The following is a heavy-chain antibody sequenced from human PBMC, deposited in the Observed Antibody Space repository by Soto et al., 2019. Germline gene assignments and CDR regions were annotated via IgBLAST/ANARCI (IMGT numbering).Heavy chain of an antibody. CDR2: IYYSGST. CDR3: ARAGSGSYSHYYYGMDV. V-gene: IGHV4-31*03. J-gene: IGHJ6*02. Sequence: QVQLQESGPGLVKPSQTLSLTCTVSGGSISSGGYYWSWIRQHPGKCLEWIGYIYYSGSTYYNPSLKSRVTISVDTSKNQFSLKLSSVTAADTAVYYCARAGSGSYSHYYYGMDVWGQGTTVTVSS. CDR1: GGSISSGGYY. D-gene: IGHD1-26*01.